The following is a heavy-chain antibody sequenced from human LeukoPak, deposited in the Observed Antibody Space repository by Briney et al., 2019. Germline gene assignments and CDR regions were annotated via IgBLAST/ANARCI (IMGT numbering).Heavy chain of an antibody. V-gene: IGHV7-4-1*02. CDR1: GYIFTSYV. CDR3: ARDLPSLGYCSSTSCSTVYYYYYGMDV. CDR2: INTNTGNP. D-gene: IGHD2-2*02. Sequence: ASVKVSCKASGYIFTSYVLHWVRQAPGQGLEWMGWINTNTGNPTYAQGFTGRFVFSLDTSVSTAYLQISSLKAEDTAVYYCARDLPSLGYCSSTSCSTVYYYYYGMDVWGQGTTVTVSS. J-gene: IGHJ6*02.